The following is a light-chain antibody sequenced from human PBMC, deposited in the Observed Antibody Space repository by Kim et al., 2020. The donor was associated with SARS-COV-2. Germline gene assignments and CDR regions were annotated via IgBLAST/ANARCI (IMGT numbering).Light chain of an antibody. CDR2: GAS. V-gene: IGKV3-15*01. CDR1: QSVSSN. Sequence: APGENATLSCRARQSVSSNLAWYRQKPGQAPRLLIYGASTRATGIPARFSGSGSGTEFTLTISSLQSEDFAVYYCQQYNNWPPLTFGGGTKVDIK. CDR3: QQYNNWPPLT. J-gene: IGKJ4*01.